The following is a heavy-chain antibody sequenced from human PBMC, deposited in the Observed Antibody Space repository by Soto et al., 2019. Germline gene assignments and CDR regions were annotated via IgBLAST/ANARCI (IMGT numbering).Heavy chain of an antibody. J-gene: IGHJ3*02. CDR3: AREYDFWSGVTAFDI. V-gene: IGHV1-18*01. CDR1: GYTFTSYC. Sequence: ASVKVSCKASGYTFTSYCISWVRQAPGQGLEWMGWISAYNGNTNYAQKLQGRVTMTTDTSTSTAYMELRSLRSDDTAVYYCAREYDFWSGVTAFDIWGQGTMVTVSS. D-gene: IGHD3-3*01. CDR2: ISAYNGNT.